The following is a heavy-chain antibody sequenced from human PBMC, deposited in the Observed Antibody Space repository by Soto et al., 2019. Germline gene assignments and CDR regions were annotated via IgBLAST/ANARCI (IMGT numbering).Heavy chain of an antibody. CDR2: IYWDDDK. Sequence: SGPTLVNPTQTLTLTCTSSGFSLSTSGVGVGWIRQPPGKALEWLALIYWDDDKRYSPSLKSRLTITKDASKNQVVLTMTNMDPVDTATYYCAHRQDHSSSWLDVDYWGQGTLVTVSS. V-gene: IGHV2-5*02. D-gene: IGHD6-13*01. CDR3: AHRQDHSSSWLDVDY. J-gene: IGHJ4*02. CDR1: GFSLSTSGVG.